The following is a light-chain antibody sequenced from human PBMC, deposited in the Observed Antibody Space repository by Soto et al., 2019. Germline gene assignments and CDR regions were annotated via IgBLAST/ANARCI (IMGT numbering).Light chain of an antibody. V-gene: IGKV1-39*01. CDR3: QQSYSTLWR. CDR2: AAS. CDR1: QSISSY. Sequence: IQMTQSPSSLSASVGDRVTITCRASQSISSYLNWYQQKPGKAPKLLIYAASSLQSGVPSRFSGSGSGTDFTLTISSLQPEDCATYYSQQSYSTLWRFGQGTRLAIK. J-gene: IGKJ5*01.